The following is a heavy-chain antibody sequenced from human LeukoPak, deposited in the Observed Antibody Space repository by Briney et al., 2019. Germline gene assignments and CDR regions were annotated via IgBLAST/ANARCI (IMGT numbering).Heavy chain of an antibody. J-gene: IGHJ3*02. CDR2: IYYSGST. D-gene: IGHD3-22*01. V-gene: IGHV4-59*08. CDR1: GVSISSYY. CDR3: ARHGKLEGYYDSSGYSQYAFDI. Sequence: PSETLSLTCTVSGVSISSYYWSWLRQPPGKGLEWIGYIYYSGSTNYNPSLKSRVTISVDTSQNQFSLKLSSVTAADTAVYYCARHGKLEGYYDSSGYSQYAFDIWGQGTMVTVSS.